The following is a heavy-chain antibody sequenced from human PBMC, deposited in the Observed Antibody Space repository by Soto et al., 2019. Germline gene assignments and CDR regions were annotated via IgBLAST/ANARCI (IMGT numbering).Heavy chain of an antibody. J-gene: IGHJ4*02. V-gene: IGHV3-30*18. CDR3: AKDTEGNCDY. CDR1: GFTFSSYG. D-gene: IGHD4-4*01. CDR2: ISYDGSNK. Sequence: RLSCAASGFTFSSYGMHWVRQAPGKGLEWVAVISYDGSNKYYADSVKGRFTISRDNSKNTLYLQMNSLRAEDTAVYYCAKDTEGNCDYWGQGTLVTVSS.